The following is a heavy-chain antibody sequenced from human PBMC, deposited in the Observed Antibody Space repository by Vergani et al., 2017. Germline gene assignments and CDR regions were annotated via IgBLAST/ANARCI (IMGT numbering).Heavy chain of an antibody. CDR3: ARDRYWYYGDYWYFDL. Sequence: QGQLAQSGAEVKKPGSSVKVSCKASGGTFSSNSISWVRQAPGQGLEWMGWISAYNGNTNYAQKLQGRVTMTTDTSTSTAYMELRSLRSDDTAVYYCARDRYWYYGDYWYFDLWGRGTLVTVSS. V-gene: IGHV1-18*04. CDR1: GGTFSSNS. D-gene: IGHD4-17*01. J-gene: IGHJ2*01. CDR2: ISAYNGNT.